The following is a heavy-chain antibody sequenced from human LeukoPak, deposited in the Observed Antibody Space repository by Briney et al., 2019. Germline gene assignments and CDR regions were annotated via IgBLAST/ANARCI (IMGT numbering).Heavy chain of an antibody. CDR2: IYYSGST. CDR1: GASISSSSYY. Sequence: SETLSLTCTVSGASISSSSYYWGWIRQPPGKGLKWIGSIYYSGSTYYNPSLKSRVTISVDTSKNQFSLKLSSVTATDTAVYYCARNKYYYGSGNYGVPNWFDPWGQGTLVTVSS. D-gene: IGHD3-10*01. CDR3: ARNKYYYGSGNYGVPNWFDP. J-gene: IGHJ5*02. V-gene: IGHV4-39*01.